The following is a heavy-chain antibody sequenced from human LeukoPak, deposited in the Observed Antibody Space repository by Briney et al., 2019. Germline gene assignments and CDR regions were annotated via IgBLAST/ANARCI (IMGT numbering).Heavy chain of an antibody. CDR1: GYTFTCYY. Sequence: ASVKVSCKSSGYTFTCYYIHWVRQAPGQGLEWMAGVSPRTGATKCAQKFQGRVTVTRDTSLSTAYMELSGLGSDDTALYYCSRTHNTETYGLTGDFDYWGQGTQVTVSA. CDR3: SRTHNTETYGLTGDFDY. D-gene: IGHD1-20*01. J-gene: IGHJ4*02. CDR2: VSPRTGAT. V-gene: IGHV1-2*02.